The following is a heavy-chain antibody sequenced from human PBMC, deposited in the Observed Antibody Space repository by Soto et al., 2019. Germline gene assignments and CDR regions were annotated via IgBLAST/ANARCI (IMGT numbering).Heavy chain of an antibody. CDR3: ARLGEERVYYYDSSGYPTTKNWFDP. CDR1: GYSFTSYW. V-gene: IGHV5-51*01. D-gene: IGHD3-22*01. Sequence: PGESLKISCKGSGYSFTSYWIGWVRQMPGKGLEWMGIIYPGDSDTRYSPSFQGQVTISADKSISTAYLQWSSLKASDTAMYYCARLGEERVYYYDSSGYPTTKNWFDPWGQGTIGSPSP. J-gene: IGHJ5*02. CDR2: IYPGDSDT.